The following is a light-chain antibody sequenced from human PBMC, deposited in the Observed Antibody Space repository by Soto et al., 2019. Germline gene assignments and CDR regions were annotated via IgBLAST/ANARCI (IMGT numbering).Light chain of an antibody. Sequence: EIVMTQSPATLSVSPGERATLSCRASQSVRSGLAWYQQKPGQAPRLLIYGASTRATGIPARFSGSGSGTEFTLTISSLQSEDFAVYYCQQYNFWKTFGQGTKVEIK. J-gene: IGKJ1*01. CDR2: GAS. V-gene: IGKV3-15*01. CDR3: QQYNFWKT. CDR1: QSVRSG.